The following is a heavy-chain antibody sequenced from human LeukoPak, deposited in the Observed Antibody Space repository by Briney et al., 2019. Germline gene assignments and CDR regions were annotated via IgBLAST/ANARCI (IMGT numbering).Heavy chain of an antibody. CDR1: GYTFTSYG. J-gene: IGHJ4*02. D-gene: IGHD2-15*01. V-gene: IGHV1-18*01. CDR2: ISAYNGNT. CDR3: ARDQAANPRGKLVEGY. Sequence: ASVKVSCKASGYTFTSYGISWVRQAPGQGLEWMGWISAYNGNTNYAQKLQGRVTMTTDTSTNTAYMELRSLRSDDTAVYYCARDQAANPRGKLVEGYWGQGTLVTVSS.